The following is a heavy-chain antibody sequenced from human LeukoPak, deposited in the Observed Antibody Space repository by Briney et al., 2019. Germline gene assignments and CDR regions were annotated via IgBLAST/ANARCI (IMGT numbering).Heavy chain of an antibody. CDR2: MNPNSGNT. J-gene: IGHJ5*02. CDR3: ARGRAEYYDFWSGYYTDWFDP. Sequence: ASVKVSCKASGYTFTGYYMHWVRQATGQGLEWMGWMNPNSGNTGYAQKFQGRVTMTRNTSISTAYMELSSLRSEDTAVYYCARGRAEYYDFWSGYYTDWFDPWGQGTLVTVSS. CDR1: GYTFTGYY. D-gene: IGHD3-3*01. V-gene: IGHV1-8*02.